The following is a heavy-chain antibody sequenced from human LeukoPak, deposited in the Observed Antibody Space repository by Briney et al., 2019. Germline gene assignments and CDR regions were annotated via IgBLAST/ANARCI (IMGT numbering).Heavy chain of an antibody. D-gene: IGHD2-2*01. CDR1: GFTFSSYA. J-gene: IGHJ3*02. V-gene: IGHV3-23*01. CDR2: ISGSGGST. Sequence: GGSLRLSCAASGFTFSSYAMSWVRQAPGKGLEWVSDISGSGGSTYYADSVKGRFTISRDNSKNTLYLQMNSLRAEDTAVYYCAKDAEMYCSSTSCSDAFDIWGQGTMVTVSS. CDR3: AKDAEMYCSSTSCSDAFDI.